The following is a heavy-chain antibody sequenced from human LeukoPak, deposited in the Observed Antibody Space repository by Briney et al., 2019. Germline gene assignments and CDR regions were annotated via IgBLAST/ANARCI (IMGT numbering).Heavy chain of an antibody. J-gene: IGHJ6*02. V-gene: IGHV3-53*04. CDR2: IYSGGST. Sequence: GGSLRLSWAASGFTVSSNYMSWVRQAPGKGLEWVPVIYSGGSTYYADSVKGRFTISRHNSKNTLYLQMNSLRAEDTAVYYCARDLARFSTGGMDVWGQGTTVTVSS. CDR3: ARDLARFSTGGMDV. CDR1: GFTVSSNY. D-gene: IGHD6-19*01.